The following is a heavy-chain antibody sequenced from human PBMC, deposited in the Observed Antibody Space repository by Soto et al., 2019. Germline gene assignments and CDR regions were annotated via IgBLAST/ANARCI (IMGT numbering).Heavy chain of an antibody. D-gene: IGHD6-13*01. CDR3: ARDQSTAGTLYYYGMDV. CDR2: ISSSSSYI. CDR1: GFTFSSYS. V-gene: IGHV3-21*01. Sequence: GGSLRLSCAASGFTFSSYSMNWVRQAPGKGLEWVSSISSSSSYIYYADSVKGRFTISRDNAKNSLYLQMNSLRAEDTAVYYCARDQSTAGTLYYYGMDVWGQGTTVTVSS. J-gene: IGHJ6*02.